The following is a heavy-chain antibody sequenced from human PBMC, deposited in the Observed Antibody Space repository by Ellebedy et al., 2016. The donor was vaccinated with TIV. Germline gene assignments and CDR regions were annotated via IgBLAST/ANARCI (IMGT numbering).Heavy chain of an antibody. V-gene: IGHV3-73*01. CDR1: GFTFSGSA. CDR2: IRSKANNYAT. CDR3: AGQPTWDYYYMDV. Sequence: GESLKISXAASGFTFSGSALHWVRQASGKGLEWVGRIRSKANNYATTYAASVKGRFTISRDDSKSTAYLLMNSLKTEDTAVYYCAGQPTWDYYYMDVWGKGTTVTVSS. J-gene: IGHJ6*03. D-gene: IGHD3-16*01.